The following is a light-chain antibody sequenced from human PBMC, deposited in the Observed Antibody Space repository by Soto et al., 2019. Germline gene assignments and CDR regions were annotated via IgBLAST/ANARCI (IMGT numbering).Light chain of an antibody. J-gene: IGKJ1*01. CDR3: QQYNSYSGT. Sequence: DIQMTQSPSTLSASVGDRVTITCRASQSISSWLAWYQQKPGKAPKLLIYDASSLESGVPSRFNGSGSGREFTLTISSLQPDDFATYYCQQYNSYSGTCGQGTKVDIK. CDR1: QSISSW. CDR2: DAS. V-gene: IGKV1-5*01.